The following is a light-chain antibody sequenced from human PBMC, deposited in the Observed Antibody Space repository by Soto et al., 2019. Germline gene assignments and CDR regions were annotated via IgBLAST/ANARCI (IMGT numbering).Light chain of an antibody. CDR2: SAS. Sequence: EIVLTQSPATLSVSPGGRATLSCRASQSISDTLAWYQQKPGQAPRLLIYSASARATGFPARFSGSGSATDFTLTISRLEPEDFAVYFCQQSGSSPLTFGGGTKVDIK. CDR3: QQSGSSPLT. CDR1: QSISDT. V-gene: IGKV3-15*01. J-gene: IGKJ4*01.